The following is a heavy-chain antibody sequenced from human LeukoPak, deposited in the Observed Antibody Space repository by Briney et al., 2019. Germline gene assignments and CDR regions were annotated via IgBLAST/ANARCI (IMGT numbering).Heavy chain of an antibody. J-gene: IGHJ3*02. V-gene: IGHV3-53*01. CDR1: GFTVSSNY. D-gene: IGHD1-26*01. Sequence: PGGSLRLSCAATGFTVSSNYMSWVRQAPGKGLEWVSVIYSDGNTYYADSVKGRFTISRDNSKNTLYLQMNCLRAEDTAVYYCARDFSGRGDAFDIWGQGTMVTVSS. CDR2: IYSDGNT. CDR3: ARDFSGRGDAFDI.